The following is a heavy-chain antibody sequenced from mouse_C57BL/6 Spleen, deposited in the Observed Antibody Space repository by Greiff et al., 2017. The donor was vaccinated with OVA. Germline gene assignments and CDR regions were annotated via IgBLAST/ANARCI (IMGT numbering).Heavy chain of an antibody. J-gene: IGHJ3*01. V-gene: IGHV1-26*01. D-gene: IGHD1-1*01. CDR2: INPNNGGT. CDR1: GYTFTDYY. Sequence: EVQLQQSGPELVKPGASVKISCKASGYTFTDYYMNWVKQSHGKSLEWIGDINPNNGGTSYNQKFKGKATLTVDKSASTAYMELRSLTSEDSAVYYCAREVPTVPAWFAYWGQGTLVTVSA. CDR3: AREVPTVPAWFAY.